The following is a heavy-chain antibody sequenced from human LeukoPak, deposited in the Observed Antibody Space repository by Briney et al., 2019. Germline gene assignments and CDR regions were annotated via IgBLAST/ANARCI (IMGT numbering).Heavy chain of an antibody. CDR3: ARDRGYCTDY. D-gene: IGHD2-8*01. CDR2: ISSSSRTI. Sequence: GGSLRLSCAASGFTFSSYSMNWVRQAPGKGLEWVSYISSSSRTIYYADSVKGRFTISRDNAKNSLYLQMNSLRAEDTAVYYCARDRGYCTDYWGQGTLVTVSS. CDR1: GFTFSSYS. J-gene: IGHJ4*02. V-gene: IGHV3-48*01.